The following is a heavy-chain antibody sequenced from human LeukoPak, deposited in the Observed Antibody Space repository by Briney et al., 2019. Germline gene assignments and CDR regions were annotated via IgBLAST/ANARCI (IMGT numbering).Heavy chain of an antibody. CDR1: GGSITTYY. V-gene: IGHV4-59*01. CDR3: ARVPPPGGSYTYFDI. D-gene: IGHD1-26*01. Sequence: SETLSLTCTVSGGSITTYYWSWIRQPPGKGLEWIGDIYYSGSTKCNPSLKSRVTVSIDTSKNQFSLKLSSVTAADTAVYYCARVPPPGGSYTYFDIWGQGTLVTASS. J-gene: IGHJ4*02. CDR2: IYYSGST.